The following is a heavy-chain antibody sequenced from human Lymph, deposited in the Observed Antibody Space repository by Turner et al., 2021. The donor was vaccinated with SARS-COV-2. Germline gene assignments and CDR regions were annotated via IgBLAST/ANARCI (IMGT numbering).Heavy chain of an antibody. Sequence: QVQLQESGPGLVKPSETLSLTCTVSGGSISSYYWSWIRQPPGKGLEWIGYISNSGSTNYNPSLKGRVTISIDTSKNQFSLKLSSVTAADTAVYYCARHGNELGIQLWGQGTLVTVSS. CDR1: GGSISSYY. CDR3: ARHGNELGIQL. CDR2: ISNSGST. V-gene: IGHV4-59*08. J-gene: IGHJ4*02. D-gene: IGHD5-18*01.